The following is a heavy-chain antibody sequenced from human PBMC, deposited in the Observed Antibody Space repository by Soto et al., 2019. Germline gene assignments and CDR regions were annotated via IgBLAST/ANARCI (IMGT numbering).Heavy chain of an antibody. V-gene: IGHV3-23*05. CDR3: AKDAVYNDGLWLMDH. Sequence: PGGSLRLSCTASGLPHTNFAMMWVRQAPGKGLECVAGLYGRGRGIQFAESEKGRFTISRDNSRSTVYLQMTDLKADDAAVYYCAKDAVYNDGLWLMDHWGRGAKVTVSS. J-gene: IGHJ4*02. CDR2: LYGRGRGI. CDR1: GLPHTNFA. D-gene: IGHD2-21*01.